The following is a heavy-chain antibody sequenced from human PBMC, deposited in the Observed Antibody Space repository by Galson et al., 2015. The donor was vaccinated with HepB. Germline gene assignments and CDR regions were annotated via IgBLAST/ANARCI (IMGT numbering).Heavy chain of an antibody. CDR1: EFAFVSSS. D-gene: IGHD4/OR15-4a*01. CDR3: ATSGSDYCDSSFFDS. CDR2: ISSSSYI. Sequence: SLRLSCAASEFAFVSSSMNWVRQAPGKGLEWVSSISSSSYIFYADSLKGRSTISRDNAKNSLYLQINSLRAEDTAVYYCATSGSDYCDSSFFDSWGQGTLVTVSS. J-gene: IGHJ4*02. V-gene: IGHV3-21*01.